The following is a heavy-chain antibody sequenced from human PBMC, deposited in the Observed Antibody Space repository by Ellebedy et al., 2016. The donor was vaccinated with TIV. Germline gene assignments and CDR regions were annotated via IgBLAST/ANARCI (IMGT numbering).Heavy chain of an antibody. Sequence: SETLSLXXTVSGYSISSGYYWGWIRQPPGKGLEWIGSIYHSGSTYYNPSLKSRVTISVDTSKNQFSLKLSSVTAADTAVYYCARGHVRWGIDYWGQGTLVTVSS. CDR1: GYSISSGYY. D-gene: IGHD4-23*01. V-gene: IGHV4-38-2*02. CDR2: IYHSGST. J-gene: IGHJ4*02. CDR3: ARGHVRWGIDY.